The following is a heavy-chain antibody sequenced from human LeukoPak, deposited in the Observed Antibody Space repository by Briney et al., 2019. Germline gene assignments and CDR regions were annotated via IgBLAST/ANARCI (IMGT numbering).Heavy chain of an antibody. Sequence: ASVKVSCKASGYTFTGYYMHWVRQAPGQGLEWMGWMNPNSGNTGYAQKFQGRVTMTRNTSISTAYMELSSLRSEDTAVYYCARGRTNVLLWFGELSPWGQGTLVTVSS. CDR1: GYTFTGYY. J-gene: IGHJ5*02. V-gene: IGHV1-8*02. CDR2: MNPNSGNT. D-gene: IGHD3-10*01. CDR3: ARGRTNVLLWFGELSP.